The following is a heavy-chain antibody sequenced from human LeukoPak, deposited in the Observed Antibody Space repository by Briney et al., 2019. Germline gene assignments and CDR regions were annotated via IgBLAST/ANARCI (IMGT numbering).Heavy chain of an antibody. J-gene: IGHJ4*02. CDR2: ISAYNGNT. CDR3: ARDAFPSGSYSAADY. CDR1: GYTFTSYG. Sequence: ASVNVSCKASGYTFTSYGISWVRQAPGQGLEWMGWISAYNGNTNYAQKLQGRGTMTTDTSTSTAYMELRSLRSDDTGGYYCARDAFPSGSYSAADYWGQGTLVTVSS. D-gene: IGHD1-26*01. V-gene: IGHV1-18*01.